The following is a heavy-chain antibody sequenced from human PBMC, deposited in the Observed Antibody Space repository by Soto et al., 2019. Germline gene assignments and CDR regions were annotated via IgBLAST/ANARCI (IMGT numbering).Heavy chain of an antibody. CDR2: ISTSGSHI. Sequence: PWGSLRISCDTSVFTFSIYSMTEIRQTPGRGLEWVSSISTSGSHIYYADSVKGRFTISRDNAKKSLFLQMNSLRAEDTAIYYCAKDNWNENYYNYYGMDVWGQGTTVTVSS. CDR1: VFTFSIYS. J-gene: IGHJ6*01. D-gene: IGHD1-20*01. CDR3: AKDNWNENYYNYYGMDV. V-gene: IGHV3-21*04.